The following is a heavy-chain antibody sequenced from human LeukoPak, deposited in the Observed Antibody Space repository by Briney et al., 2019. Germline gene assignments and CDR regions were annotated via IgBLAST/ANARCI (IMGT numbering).Heavy chain of an antibody. CDR1: GFTFINYD. Sequence: GGSLRLSCAASGFTFINYDMHWVRQAPGKGLEYVSGISSDGVSTYYANSVKGRFTISRDNSKNTLYLQMGSLRAEDMAVYYCARTYCSSTSCLVDYWGQGTLVTVSS. CDR2: ISSDGVST. J-gene: IGHJ4*02. V-gene: IGHV3-64*01. CDR3: ARTYCSSTSCLVDY. D-gene: IGHD2-2*01.